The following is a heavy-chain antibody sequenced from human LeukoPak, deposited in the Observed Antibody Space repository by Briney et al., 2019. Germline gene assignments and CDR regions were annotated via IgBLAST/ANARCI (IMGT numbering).Heavy chain of an antibody. J-gene: IGHJ6*03. Sequence: ASVKVSCKASGYTFTVYNIHWVRQAPGQGLEWMGWINPNNGGTNYAQKFQGRVTMTRDTSISTAYMELSRLRSDDTAVYYCARGLSGPYYYYYMDVWGKGTTVTVSS. V-gene: IGHV1-2*02. CDR1: GYTFTVYN. D-gene: IGHD2-15*01. CDR3: ARGLSGPYYYYYMDV. CDR2: INPNNGGT.